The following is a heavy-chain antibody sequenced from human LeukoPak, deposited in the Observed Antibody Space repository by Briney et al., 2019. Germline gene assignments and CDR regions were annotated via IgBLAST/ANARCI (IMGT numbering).Heavy chain of an antibody. CDR3: ARDLGYCSSTSCYVIDY. D-gene: IGHD2-2*01. Sequence: ASVKVSCKASGYTFTGYYMHWVRQAPGQGLERMGRINPNSGGTNYAQKFQSRGTTTRDTSISTAYMELSRLRSDDTAVYYCARDLGYCSSTSCYVIDYWGQGTLVTVSS. J-gene: IGHJ4*02. CDR1: GYTFTGYY. V-gene: IGHV1-2*06. CDR2: INPNSGGT.